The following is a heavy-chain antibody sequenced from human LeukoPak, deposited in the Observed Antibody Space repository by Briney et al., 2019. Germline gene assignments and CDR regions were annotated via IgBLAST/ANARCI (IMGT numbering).Heavy chain of an antibody. CDR2: ISSSSSYT. Sequence: GGSLRLSCAASGFTFSDYYMSWIRQAPGKGLEWVSYISSSSSYTNYADSVKGRFTNSRDNAKNSLYLQMNSLRAEDTAVYYCARGGAGYPIDYWGQGTLVTVSS. D-gene: IGHD3-16*02. CDR1: GFTFSDYY. V-gene: IGHV3-11*06. J-gene: IGHJ4*02. CDR3: ARGGAGYPIDY.